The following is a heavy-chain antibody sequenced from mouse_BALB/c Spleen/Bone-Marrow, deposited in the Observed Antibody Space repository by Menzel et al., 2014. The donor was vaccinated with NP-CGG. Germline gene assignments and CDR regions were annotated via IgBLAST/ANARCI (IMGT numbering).Heavy chain of an antibody. CDR2: IWGGGKE. D-gene: IGHD2-10*02. J-gene: IGHJ4*01. V-gene: IGHV2-6-5*01. Sequence: VQLQQSGPGLVAPSQSLSITCTVSGFSLSDYGVSWIRQSPGKGLEWLGVIWGGGKEYYNSVLKSRLSINKDNSKSQVFLKMYSLQTDDTAIYYCAKHRSVCPYAMDYWGQGTSVTVSS. CDR1: GFSLSDYG. CDR3: AKHRSVCPYAMDY.